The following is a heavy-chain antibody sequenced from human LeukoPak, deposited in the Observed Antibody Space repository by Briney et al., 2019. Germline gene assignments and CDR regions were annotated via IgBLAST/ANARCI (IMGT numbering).Heavy chain of an antibody. CDR2: IKNEADGGTT. CDR3: TTIRLVAATSFDY. CDR1: GFTFTNTW. V-gene: IGHV3-15*01. D-gene: IGHD1-26*01. J-gene: IGHJ4*02. Sequence: GGSLRLSCAASGFTFTNTWMSWVRQAPGKGLEWVGRIKNEADGGTTDYSAPVKGRFTISRDDSRNTLYLQMNSLQTEDTAVYYCTTIRLVAATSFDYWGRGTLVTVSS.